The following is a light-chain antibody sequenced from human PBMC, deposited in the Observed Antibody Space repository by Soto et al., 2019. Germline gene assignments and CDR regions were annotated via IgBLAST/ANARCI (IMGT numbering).Light chain of an antibody. V-gene: IGLV2-8*01. Sequence: QSVLTQPPSASGSPGQSVTISRTGTSSEVGGYNYVSWYQQHPGKAPKLMIYEVSKRPSGVPDRFSGSKSGNTASLTVSGLQAEDEADYYCSSYAGSNNLDVFGTGTKVTVL. CDR3: SSYAGSNNLDV. J-gene: IGLJ1*01. CDR1: SSEVGGYNY. CDR2: EVS.